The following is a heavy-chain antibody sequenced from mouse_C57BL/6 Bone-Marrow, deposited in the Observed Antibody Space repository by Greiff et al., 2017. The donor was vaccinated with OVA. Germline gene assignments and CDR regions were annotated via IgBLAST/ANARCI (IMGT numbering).Heavy chain of an antibody. V-gene: IGHV1-20*01. Sequence: EVKLMESGPELVKPGDSVKISCKASGYSFTGYFMNWVMQSHGKSLEWIGRINPYNGDTFYNQKFKGKATLTVDKSSSTAHMELRSLTSEDSAVYYCARSGHYGSSYWYFDVWGTGTTVTVSS. CDR2: INPYNGDT. D-gene: IGHD1-1*01. CDR1: GYSFTGYF. CDR3: ARSGHYGSSYWYFDV. J-gene: IGHJ1*03.